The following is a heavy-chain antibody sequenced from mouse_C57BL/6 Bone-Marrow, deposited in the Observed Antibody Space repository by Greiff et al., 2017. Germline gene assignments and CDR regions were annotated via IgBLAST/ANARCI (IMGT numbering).Heavy chain of an antibody. J-gene: IGHJ3*01. V-gene: IGHV5-6*01. CDR3: ARFYSIYGWFDY. Sequence: EVLLVESGGDLVKPGGSLKLSCAASGFTFSSYGMSWVRQTPDKRLEWVATISRGGGETYYTDSVKGRVTMSRDKAKNTLYLQMSRLKSEDTAMYYCARFYSIYGWFDYWGQGTMVTVSA. D-gene: IGHD2-5*01. CDR2: ISRGGGET. CDR1: GFTFSSYG.